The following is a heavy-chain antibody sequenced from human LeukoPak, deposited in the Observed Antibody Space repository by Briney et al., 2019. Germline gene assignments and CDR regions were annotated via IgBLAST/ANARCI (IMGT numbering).Heavy chain of an antibody. D-gene: IGHD4-17*01. CDR3: AKGGDYVFDD. Sequence: SGTLSLTCAVSGGSIGSVHWWTWVRQPPGKGLEWIGEIYHSGITNYNPSLKSRLTISVDKSKNQFSLKLSSVTAADTAVYYCAKGGDYVFDDWGQGTLVTVSS. CDR2: IYHSGIT. J-gene: IGHJ4*02. CDR1: GGSIGSVHW. V-gene: IGHV4-4*02.